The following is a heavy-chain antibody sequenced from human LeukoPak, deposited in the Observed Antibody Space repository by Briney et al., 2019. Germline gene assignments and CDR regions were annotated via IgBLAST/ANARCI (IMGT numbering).Heavy chain of an antibody. CDR3: ARPSGSYERFDY. J-gene: IGHJ4*02. CDR2: ISYDGSNK. CDR1: GFTFSSYG. D-gene: IGHD1-26*01. Sequence: GGSLRLSCAASGFTFSSYGMHWVRQAPGKGLEWVAVISYDGSNKYYADSVKGRFTISRDNSKNTLYLQMNSLRAEDTAVYYCARPSGSYERFDYWGQGILVTVSS. V-gene: IGHV3-30*03.